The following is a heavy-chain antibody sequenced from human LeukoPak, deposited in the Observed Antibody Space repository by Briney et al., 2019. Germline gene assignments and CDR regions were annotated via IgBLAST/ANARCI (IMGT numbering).Heavy chain of an antibody. CDR1: GDSISSSSYY. Sequence: SETLSLSCTVSGDSISSSSYYWGWIRQPPGKGLEWIGTFYYGGSTYHNPSLKSRVTISVDTSKNQFSLRLSSVTAADTALYYCASGGEQLWPYEPFSSWGQGTLVTVSS. CDR2: FYYGGST. CDR3: ASGGEQLWPYEPFSS. D-gene: IGHD5-18*01. V-gene: IGHV4-39*01. J-gene: IGHJ5*02.